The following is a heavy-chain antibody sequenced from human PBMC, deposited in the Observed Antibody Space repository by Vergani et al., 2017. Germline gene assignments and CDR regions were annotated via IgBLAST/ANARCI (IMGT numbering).Heavy chain of an antibody. CDR1: GFSFSSHA. D-gene: IGHD3-10*01. CDR2: ISNDGSKK. CDR3: SKAGAVTSGSLQYNFYMDV. Sequence: QVQLAESGGGRVQPGRSLRLSCAASGFSFSSHAIHGVRQAPGKGLEWVTVISNDGSKKYYADYVKGRFTISSDNSKKTLDLQMNSLRTQDTAAYYCSKAGAVTSGSLQYNFYMDVWGKGTTVTVS. J-gene: IGHJ6*03. V-gene: IGHV3-30*18.